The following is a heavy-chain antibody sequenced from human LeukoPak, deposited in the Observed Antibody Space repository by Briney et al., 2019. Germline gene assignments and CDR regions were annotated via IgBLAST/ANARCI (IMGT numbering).Heavy chain of an antibody. CDR2: IRYDGSNK. CDR3: AKGPLYYDFWSGYTDYYYYYYMDV. Sequence: GGSLRLSLAASGFTVSSNYMSWVRQAPGKGLEWVAFIRYDGSNKYYADSVKGRFSISRDNSKNTLYLQMNSLRAEDTAVYYCAKGPLYYDFWSGYTDYYYYYYMDVWGKGTTVTVSS. V-gene: IGHV3-30*02. CDR1: GFTVSSNY. J-gene: IGHJ6*03. D-gene: IGHD3-3*01.